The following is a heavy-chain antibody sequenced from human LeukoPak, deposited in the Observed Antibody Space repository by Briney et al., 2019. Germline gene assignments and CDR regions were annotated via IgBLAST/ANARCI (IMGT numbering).Heavy chain of an antibody. CDR1: IGSINYYY. J-gene: IGHJ4*02. CDR3: ARLSHPGGSSWYFDL. D-gene: IGHD3-10*01. V-gene: IGHV4-59*08. CDR2: IHYSGNN. Sequence: SETLSLTCTVSIGSINYYYWTWTRHSPEKGLEWLRHIHYSGNNNYNPSLKSRVTISVHTSKKQFSLILNSVTAADTAVYYCARLSHPGGSSWYFDLWGQGTLVIVSS.